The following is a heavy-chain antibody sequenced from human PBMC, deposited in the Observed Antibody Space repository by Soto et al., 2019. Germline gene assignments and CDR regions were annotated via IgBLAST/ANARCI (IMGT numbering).Heavy chain of an antibody. CDR3: SKDLDGLQGLVDSSFCFDY. CDR1: GFTFNSYG. CDR2: ISYDGSDK. V-gene: IGHV3-30*18. D-gene: IGHD3-16*02. Sequence: GGSLRLSCAAAGFTFNSYGMHWVRQAPGKGLEWVAVISYDGSDKYYADSVKGRFTISRDNSKNTLYLQMNSLRAEDTAVYYCSKDLDGLQGLVDSSFCFDYWGQGTLVTVSS. J-gene: IGHJ4*02.